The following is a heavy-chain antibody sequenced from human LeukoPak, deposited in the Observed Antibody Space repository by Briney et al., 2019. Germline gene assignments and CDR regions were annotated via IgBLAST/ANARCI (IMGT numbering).Heavy chain of an antibody. D-gene: IGHD1-26*01. CDR2: RWYDGSNK. CDR3: ARERGATRAESVFGY. CDR1: GFTFSSYG. V-gene: IGHV3-33*01. J-gene: IGHJ4*02. Sequence: PGGSLRLSCAASGFTFSSYGMHWVRKAPGKGREWVAVRWYDGSNKYSADSVKGRFTISRDNSKNTLYLQMNSLRAEDTAVYYCARERGATRAESVFGYWGQGTLVTVSS.